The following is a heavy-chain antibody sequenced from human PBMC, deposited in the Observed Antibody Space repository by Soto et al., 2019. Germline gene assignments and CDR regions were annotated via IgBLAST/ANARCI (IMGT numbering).Heavy chain of an antibody. Sequence: QVQLVQSGAEVKKPGASVKVSCKASGYTFTSYAMPWVRQAPGQRLEWMGWINAGNGNTKYSQKCQGRVTITRDTSASTAYMELSSLRSGDTAVYYCARPRTGTTIIWFDPWGQGTLVTVSS. CDR1: GYTFTSYA. D-gene: IGHD1-1*01. CDR2: INAGNGNT. CDR3: ARPRTGTTIIWFDP. V-gene: IGHV1-3*01. J-gene: IGHJ5*02.